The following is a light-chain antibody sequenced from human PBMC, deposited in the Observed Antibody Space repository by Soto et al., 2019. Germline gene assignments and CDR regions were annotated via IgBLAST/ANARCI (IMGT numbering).Light chain of an antibody. J-gene: IGKJ4*01. CDR1: QSVSSN. CDR3: QQYNNWPPLT. Sequence: EIVMTQSPVTLSVPPGERATLSCRASQSVSSNLAWYQQKPGQAPRLLIYGASTRATGIPARFSGSGSGTEFTLTISSLQSEDFAVYYCQQYNNWPPLTFGGGTKVEIK. V-gene: IGKV3-15*01. CDR2: GAS.